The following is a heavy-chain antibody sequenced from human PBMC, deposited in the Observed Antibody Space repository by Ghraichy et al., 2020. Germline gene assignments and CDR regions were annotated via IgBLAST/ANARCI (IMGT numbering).Heavy chain of an antibody. D-gene: IGHD2-2*01. CDR1: GFTFTTYA. CDR3: AKGPCTTSSCVGWFDP. J-gene: IGHJ5*02. V-gene: IGHV3-23*01. Sequence: GGSLRLSCAASGFTFTTYAVSWVRQAPGKGLEWVSSTSGGGDSTNYADSVKGRFTISRDNSKNTLYLQMNSLRGEDTAVYYCAKGPCTTSSCVGWFDPWGQGTLVTVSS. CDR2: TSGGGDST.